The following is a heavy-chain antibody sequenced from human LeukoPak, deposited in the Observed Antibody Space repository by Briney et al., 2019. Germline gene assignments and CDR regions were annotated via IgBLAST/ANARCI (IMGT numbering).Heavy chain of an antibody. V-gene: IGHV3-15*01. Sequence: GGSLRLSCAASGFTLSNACMSWVRQAPGKGLEWVGRIKSKTDGGTTDGGTTDYAAPVKGRFTISRDDSKNTLYLQMNSLKTEDTAVYYCTTFLLGGGQGTLVTVSS. CDR2: IKSKTDGGTTDGGTT. D-gene: IGHD2/OR15-2a*01. CDR1: GFTLSNAC. CDR3: TTFLLG. J-gene: IGHJ4*02.